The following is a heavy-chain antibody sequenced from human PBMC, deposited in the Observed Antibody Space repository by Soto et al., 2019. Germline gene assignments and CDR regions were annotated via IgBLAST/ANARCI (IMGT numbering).Heavy chain of an antibody. CDR1: GFTFSSYG. D-gene: IGHD4-17*01. CDR3: ARAGEDYGDNNWFDP. CDR2: ISYDGSDK. Sequence: PGGSLRLSCAGSGFTFSSYGMHWVRQAPGKGLEWVAVISYDGSDKYYGDSVKGRFTISRDDSKNTLYLQMNSLRVEDTAIYYCARAGEDYGDNNWFDPWGQGTLVTVSS. J-gene: IGHJ5*02. V-gene: IGHV3-30*03.